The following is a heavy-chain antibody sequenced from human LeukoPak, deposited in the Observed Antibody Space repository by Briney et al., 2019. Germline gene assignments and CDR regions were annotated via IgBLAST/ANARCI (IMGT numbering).Heavy chain of an antibody. J-gene: IGHJ4*02. CDR1: GGSIRSSYYY. CDR2: IYDSGST. Sequence: SETLSLTCTVSGGSIRSSYYYWGWIRQPPGKGLEWIGSIYDSGSTYYNPSLKSRVTISVDTSKNQFSLKLNSVTAADTAVYYCARGPPPWLVRRYYFDYWGQGTLVTVSS. D-gene: IGHD6-19*01. V-gene: IGHV4-39*01. CDR3: ARGPPPWLVRRYYFDY.